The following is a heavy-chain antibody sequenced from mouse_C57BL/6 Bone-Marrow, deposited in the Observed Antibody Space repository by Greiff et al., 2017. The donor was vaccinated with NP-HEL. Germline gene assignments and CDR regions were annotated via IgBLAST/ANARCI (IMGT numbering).Heavy chain of an antibody. Sequence: EVQLVESGGGLVQPGGSLSLSCAASGFTFTDYYMSWVRQPPGKALEWLGFIRNKANGYTTEYSASVKGRFTISRDNSQSILYLQMNALRAEDSATYYCARLRQLRLHGAMDYWGQGTSVTVSS. J-gene: IGHJ4*01. CDR1: GFTFTDYY. CDR3: ARLRQLRLHGAMDY. V-gene: IGHV7-3*01. CDR2: IRNKANGYTT. D-gene: IGHD3-2*02.